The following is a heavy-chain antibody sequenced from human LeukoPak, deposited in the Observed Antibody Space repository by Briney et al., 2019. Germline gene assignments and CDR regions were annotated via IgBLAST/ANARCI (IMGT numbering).Heavy chain of an antibody. V-gene: IGHV5-51*01. Sequence: GESLKISCQVSGYSFTSYWIGWVRQMPGKGVECMGIIYPGDSDTRYSPSFQGQVTISADKSISTAYLQWSSLKASDTAIYYCARHETGPYFDYWGQGTLVTVSP. CDR2: IYPGDSDT. D-gene: IGHD1-1*01. CDR3: ARHETGPYFDY. J-gene: IGHJ4*02. CDR1: GYSFTSYW.